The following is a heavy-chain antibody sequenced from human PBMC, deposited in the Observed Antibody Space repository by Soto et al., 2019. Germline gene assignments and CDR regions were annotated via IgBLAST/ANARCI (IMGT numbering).Heavy chain of an antibody. CDR3: ARVVAEDSSGYYYFDY. V-gene: IGHV4-31*03. D-gene: IGHD3-22*01. CDR2: IYYSGST. J-gene: IGHJ4*02. Sequence: QVQLQESGPGLVKPSQTLSLTCTVSGGSISSGGYYWSWIRQHPGKGLEWIGYIYYSGSTYYNPSLKSRVTISVDTSKNQFSLKLSSVTAADTAVYYCARVVAEDSSGYYYFDYWGQGTLVTVSS. CDR1: GGSISSGGYY.